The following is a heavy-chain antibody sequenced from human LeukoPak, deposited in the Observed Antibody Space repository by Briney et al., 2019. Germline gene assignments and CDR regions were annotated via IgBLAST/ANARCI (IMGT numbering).Heavy chain of an antibody. CDR1: GGTFSSYA. D-gene: IGHD3-9*01. CDR3: ARAAIYPHYGMDV. V-gene: IGHV1-69*04. Sequence: ASVKLSCKASGGTFSSYAISWVRQAPGQGLEWMGRIIPILGIANYAQKFQGRVTITADKSTSTAYMELSSLRSEDTAVYYCARAAIYPHYGMDVWGQGTTVTVSS. CDR2: IIPILGIA. J-gene: IGHJ6*02.